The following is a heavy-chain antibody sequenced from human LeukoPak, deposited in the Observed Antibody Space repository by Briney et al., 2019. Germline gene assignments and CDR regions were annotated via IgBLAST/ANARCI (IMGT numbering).Heavy chain of an antibody. D-gene: IGHD6-19*01. Sequence: SVKVSCKASGGTFSSYAISWVRQAPGQGLEWMGGIIPMFGTADYAQKFQGRVTITADESTSTAYMQLSSLRSEDTAVYYCARGAYSSGSYYFDHWGQGTLVTVSS. CDR1: GGTFSSYA. V-gene: IGHV1-69*13. J-gene: IGHJ4*02. CDR2: IIPMFGTA. CDR3: ARGAYSSGSYYFDH.